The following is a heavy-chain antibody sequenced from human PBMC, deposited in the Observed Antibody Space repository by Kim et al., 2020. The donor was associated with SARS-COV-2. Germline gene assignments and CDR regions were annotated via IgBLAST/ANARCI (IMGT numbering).Heavy chain of an antibody. J-gene: IGHJ5*02. CDR1: GGSFSGYY. Sequence: SETLSLTCAVYGGSFSGYYWSWIRQPPGKGLEWIGEINHSGSTNYNPSLKSRVTISVDTSKNQFSLKLSSVTAADTAVYYCARGSHDFWSGYCFDPWGQGTLVTVSS. D-gene: IGHD3-3*01. CDR2: INHSGST. CDR3: ARGSHDFWSGYCFDP. V-gene: IGHV4-34*01.